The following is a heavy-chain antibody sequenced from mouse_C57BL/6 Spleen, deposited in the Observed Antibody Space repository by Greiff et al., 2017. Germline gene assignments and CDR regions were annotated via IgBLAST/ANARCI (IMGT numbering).Heavy chain of an antibody. J-gene: IGHJ3*01. Sequence: VQLQESGAELVRPGASVTLSCKASGYTFTDYEMHWVKQTPVHGLEWIGAIDPETGGTAYNQKFKGKAILTADKSSSTAYMELRSLTSEDSAVYYCTRSSLYYDYDGRAWFAYWGQGTLVTVSA. CDR3: TRSSLYYDYDGRAWFAY. V-gene: IGHV1-15*01. CDR1: GYTFTDYE. D-gene: IGHD2-4*01. CDR2: IDPETGGT.